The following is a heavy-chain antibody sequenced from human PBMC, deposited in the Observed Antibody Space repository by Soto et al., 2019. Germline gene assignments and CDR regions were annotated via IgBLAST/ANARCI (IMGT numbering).Heavy chain of an antibody. D-gene: IGHD3-3*01. CDR3: TGGSGFAL. CDR2: IFNDGSNI. Sequence: EVQLVESGGGLVQHGGSLRLSCAASGLTFSSYRIHWVRQAPGEGLVWVSRIFNDGSNINYADSVKGRFTISRDNAKNTVYLQMNSLRGEDTAVYYCTGGSGFALWGQGTLGTVS. J-gene: IGHJ4*02. V-gene: IGHV3-74*01. CDR1: GLTFSSYR.